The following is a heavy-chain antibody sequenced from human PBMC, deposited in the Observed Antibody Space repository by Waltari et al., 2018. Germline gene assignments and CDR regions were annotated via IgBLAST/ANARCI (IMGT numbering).Heavy chain of an antibody. J-gene: IGHJ3*02. CDR2: INPNRGGT. Sequence: QVQLVQSGAEVKKPGASVKVSCKASGYTFTGYYMHWVRPAPGQGLEWMGRINPNRGGTKHAQNFQGRVTMTRDTSISTAYMELSSLKSDDTAVYYCARDSGTGAFDIWGQGTMVTVSS. V-gene: IGHV1-2*06. CDR1: GYTFTGYY. D-gene: IGHD6-13*01. CDR3: ARDSGTGAFDI.